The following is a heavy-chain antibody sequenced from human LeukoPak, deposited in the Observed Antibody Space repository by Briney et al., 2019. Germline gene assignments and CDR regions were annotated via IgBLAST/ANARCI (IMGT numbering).Heavy chain of an antibody. CDR3: ARDGYNWRHFDY. CDR1: GFTFSSYA. J-gene: IGHJ4*02. CDR2: ISGSGGST. V-gene: IGHV3-23*01. D-gene: IGHD5-24*01. Sequence: GGSLRLSCAASGFTFSSYAMSWVRKAPGKGLGWVSAISGSGGSTYYADSVKGRFTISRDNSKNTLYLQMNSLRAEDTAVYYCARDGYNWRHFDYWGQGTLVTVSS.